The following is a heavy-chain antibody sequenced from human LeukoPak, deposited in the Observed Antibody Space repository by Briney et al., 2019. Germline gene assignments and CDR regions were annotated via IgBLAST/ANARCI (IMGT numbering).Heavy chain of an antibody. V-gene: IGHV5-10-1*01. CDR2: IDPSDSYT. J-gene: IGHJ4*02. D-gene: IGHD6-13*01. CDR3: ARHFSSYSSSSRLAY. Sequence: GESLKISCKGSGYSFTSYWTSWARQMPGKGLEWMGRIDPSDSYTNYSPSFQGHVTISADKSITTAYLQWSSLKASDTAMYYCARHFSSYSSSSRLAYWGQGTLVTVSP. CDR1: GYSFTSYW.